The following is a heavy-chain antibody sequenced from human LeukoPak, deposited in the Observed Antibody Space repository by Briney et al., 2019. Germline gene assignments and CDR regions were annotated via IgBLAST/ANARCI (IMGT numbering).Heavy chain of an antibody. CDR2: ISAYNGNT. Sequence: GASVKGSCKASGYTFTSYGISWVRQAPGQGLEWMGWISAYNGNTNYAQKLQGRVTMTTDTSTSTAYMELRSLRSDDTAVYYCAYAPYYGSGSYCCWFDPWGQGTLVTVSS. V-gene: IGHV1-18*01. CDR3: AYAPYYGSGSYCCWFDP. J-gene: IGHJ5*02. D-gene: IGHD3-10*01. CDR1: GYTFTSYG.